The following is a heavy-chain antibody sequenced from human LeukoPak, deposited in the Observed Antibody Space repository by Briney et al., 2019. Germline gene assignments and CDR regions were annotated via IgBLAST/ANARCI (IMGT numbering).Heavy chain of an antibody. CDR3: AKDSSSLYYFDY. V-gene: IGHV3-33*06. D-gene: IGHD6-13*01. Sequence: GRSLRLSCAASGFTFRSYGMHWVRQAPGKGLEWVAIIWYDGSNKYYADSVKGRFTISRDNSKNTLYLQMNSLRAEDTAVYYCAKDSSSLYYFDYWGQGTLVTVSS. CDR1: GFTFRSYG. CDR2: IWYDGSNK. J-gene: IGHJ4*02.